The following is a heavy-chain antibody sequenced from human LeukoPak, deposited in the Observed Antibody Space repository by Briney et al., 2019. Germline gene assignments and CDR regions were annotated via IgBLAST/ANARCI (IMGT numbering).Heavy chain of an antibody. V-gene: IGHV4-38-2*01. J-gene: IGHJ5*02. CDR2: IYHSGST. D-gene: IGHD2-15*01. CDR1: GYSISSGYY. Sequence: SETLSLTCAVSGYSISSGYYWGWIRQPPGKGLEWIGSIYHSGSTYYNPSLKSRVTISVDTSKNQFSLQVSSVTAADTAVYYCARQAIAATGNWFDPWGQGTLVTVSS. CDR3: ARQAIAATGNWFDP.